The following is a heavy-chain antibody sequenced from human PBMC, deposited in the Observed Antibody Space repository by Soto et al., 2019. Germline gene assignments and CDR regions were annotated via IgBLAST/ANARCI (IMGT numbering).Heavy chain of an antibody. CDR2: ISGSGGST. V-gene: IGHV3-23*01. D-gene: IGHD2-15*01. Sequence: GGSLRLSCAASGFTFSSYAMIWVRQAPGKGLEWVSAISGSGGSTYYADSVKGRFTISRDNSKNTLYLQMNSLRAEDTAVYYCAKCYHSDVLFDYWGQGTLVTVSS. J-gene: IGHJ4*02. CDR1: GFTFSSYA. CDR3: AKCYHSDVLFDY.